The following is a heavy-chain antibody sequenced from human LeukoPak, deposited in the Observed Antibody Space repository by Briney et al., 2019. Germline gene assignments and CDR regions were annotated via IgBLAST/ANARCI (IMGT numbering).Heavy chain of an antibody. D-gene: IGHD5-18*01. CDR1: GVSISSYY. V-gene: IGHV4-59*01. CDR3: ARDGRGYSYGTLDY. CDR2: IYYSGST. J-gene: IGHJ4*02. Sequence: SETLSLTCTVSGVSISSYYWSWIRQPPGKGLEWIGYIYYSGSTNYNPSLKSRVTISVDKSKNQFSLKLSSVTAADTAVYYCARDGRGYSYGTLDYWGQGTLVTVSS.